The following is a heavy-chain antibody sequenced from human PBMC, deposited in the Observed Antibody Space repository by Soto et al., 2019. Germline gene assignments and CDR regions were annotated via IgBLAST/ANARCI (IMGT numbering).Heavy chain of an antibody. J-gene: IGHJ4*02. Sequence: PGGSLRLSCEASGFTFSDSAIHWVRQASGKGLEWVGRIRNKTNNYATAYNAPVKGRFTISRDDSKNTVYLQMNSLRAEDTAVNFCAKDSGSQFYGDNYHDYWGLGTLVTVSS. V-gene: IGHV3-73*01. CDR2: IRNKTNNYAT. CDR3: AKDSGSQFYGDNYHDY. CDR1: GFTFSDSA. D-gene: IGHD5-12*01.